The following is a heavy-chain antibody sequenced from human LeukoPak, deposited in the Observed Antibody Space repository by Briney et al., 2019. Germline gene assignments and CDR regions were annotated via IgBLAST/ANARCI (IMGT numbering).Heavy chain of an antibody. CDR1: GGSIISYY. J-gene: IGHJ3*01. D-gene: IGHD5-18*01. CDR2: ISYSGGT. CDR3: ARSDTAMVHALDL. V-gene: IGHV4-59*01. Sequence: LESLSLTCTVSGGSIISYYWSWIWEPPREGLEWIVDISYSGGTNYKPSLKRRVTISADTSKNQFSLKLSSVSAAETAVYNCARSDTAMVHALDLWGQGTMVTVSS.